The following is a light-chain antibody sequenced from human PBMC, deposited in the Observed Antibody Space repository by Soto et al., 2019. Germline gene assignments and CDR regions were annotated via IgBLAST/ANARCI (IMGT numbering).Light chain of an antibody. CDR1: QCVSSN. V-gene: IGKV3-15*01. J-gene: IGKJ1*01. CDR3: QQYNNWAT. Sequence: ELVMTQSPATLSVSPGERATLSCRACQCVSSNFTWYQQQPGQAPRLLIYRASTRATGIPARFSGSGSGTEFTLASSSLQSENVAVYYCQQYNNWATVGQGTKVDSK. CDR2: RAS.